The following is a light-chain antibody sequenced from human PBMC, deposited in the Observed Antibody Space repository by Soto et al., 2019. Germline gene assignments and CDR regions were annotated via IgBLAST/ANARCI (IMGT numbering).Light chain of an antibody. J-gene: IGKJ5*01. CDR2: DAS. Sequence: EIVLTQSPATLSLSPGERATLSCRASQSISSFLAWYQHKPGQAPRLLIYDASNRATGIPARFSGSGSETDFTLTISSLEPEDFAVYYCQQRINWLITFGQGTRLEIK. CDR1: QSISSF. CDR3: QQRINWLIT. V-gene: IGKV3-11*01.